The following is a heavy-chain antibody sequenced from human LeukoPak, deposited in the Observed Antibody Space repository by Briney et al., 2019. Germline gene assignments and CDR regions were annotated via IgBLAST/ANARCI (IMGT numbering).Heavy chain of an antibody. V-gene: IGHV1-24*01. D-gene: IGHD3-3*01. J-gene: IGHJ4*02. CDR3: ARPPTDFWSGYYYFDY. CDR2: FDPEDGET. CDR1: GYTLTELS. Sequence: ASVKVSCKASGYTLTELSMHWVRQAPGKGLEWMGGFDPEDGETIYAQKFQGRVTMTEDTSTDTAYMELSSLRSEDTAVYYCARPPTDFWSGYYYFDYWGQGTLVTVSS.